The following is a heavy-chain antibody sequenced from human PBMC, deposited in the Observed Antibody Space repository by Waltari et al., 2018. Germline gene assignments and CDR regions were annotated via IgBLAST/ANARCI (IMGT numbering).Heavy chain of an antibody. V-gene: IGHV3-43*01. Sequence: EVQLVESGGVVVQPGGSLRLSCAASGFTFDDYTMHWVRQAPGKGLGWVSLIIWDVGSTYYADSVKGRFTISRDNSKNSLYLQMNSLRTEDTALYYCAKASYYDSSGYYDYWGQGTLVTVSS. D-gene: IGHD3-22*01. CDR3: AKASYYDSSGYYDY. J-gene: IGHJ4*02. CDR1: GFTFDDYT. CDR2: IIWDVGST.